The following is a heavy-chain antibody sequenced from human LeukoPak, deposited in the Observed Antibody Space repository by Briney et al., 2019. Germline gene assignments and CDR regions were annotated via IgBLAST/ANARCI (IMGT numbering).Heavy chain of an antibody. J-gene: IGHJ3*02. CDR2: IYYSGGT. Sequence: SETLSLXCTVSGGSISSSSYYWGWIRQPPGKGLEWIGSIYYSGGTYYNPSLKSRVTISVDTSKNQSSLKLSSVTAADTAVYYCARDLRYSGSYYAAFDIWGQGTMVTVSS. CDR1: GGSISSSSYY. V-gene: IGHV4-39*07. CDR3: ARDLRYSGSYYAAFDI. D-gene: IGHD1-26*01.